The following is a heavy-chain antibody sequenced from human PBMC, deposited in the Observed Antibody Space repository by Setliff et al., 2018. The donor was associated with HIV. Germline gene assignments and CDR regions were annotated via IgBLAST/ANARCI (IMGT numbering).Heavy chain of an antibody. V-gene: IGHV1-69*06. CDR1: GGSFNILG. Sequence: SVKVSCKASGGSFNILGFTWVRQAPGQGPEWVGGIIPVVDAPIYAQRFQGRVVITADKSTGTAYMQLSSLKFEDTAVYYCATRPPGVHGFSIWGQGTMVTVSS. CDR2: IIPVVDAP. CDR3: ATRPPGVHGFSI. J-gene: IGHJ3*02. D-gene: IGHD3-10*01.